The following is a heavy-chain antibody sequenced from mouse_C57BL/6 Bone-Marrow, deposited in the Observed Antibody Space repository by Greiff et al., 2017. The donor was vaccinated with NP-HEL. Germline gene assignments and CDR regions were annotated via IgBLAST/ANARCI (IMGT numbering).Heavy chain of an antibody. V-gene: IGHV1-69*01. D-gene: IGHD1-1*01. J-gene: IGHJ1*03. CDR2: IEPSDSYT. Sequence: QVQLQQPGAELVMPGASVKLSCKASGYTFTSYWMHWVKQRPGQGLEWIGEIEPSDSYTNYNQKFKGKSTLTVDKSSSTAYMQLSSLTSEDSAVYYCARKAYYYGSSHWYFDVWGTGTTVTVSS. CDR1: GYTFTSYW. CDR3: ARKAYYYGSSHWYFDV.